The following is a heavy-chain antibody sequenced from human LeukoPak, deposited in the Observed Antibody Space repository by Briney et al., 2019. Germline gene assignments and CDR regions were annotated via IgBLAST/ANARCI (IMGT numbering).Heavy chain of an antibody. CDR3: ARVSRGYSGFAEPFFFNY. CDR1: RFTFSSYW. V-gene: IGHV3-7*03. CDR2: IKQDGSEK. J-gene: IGHJ4*02. D-gene: IGHD5-12*01. Sequence: PGGSLRLSCAASRFTFSSYWMSWVRQAPGKGLEWVANIKQDGSEKYYVDSVKGRFTISRDNAKNSLYLQMNSLRAEDTAVYYCARVSRGYSGFAEPFFFNYWGQGTLVTVSS.